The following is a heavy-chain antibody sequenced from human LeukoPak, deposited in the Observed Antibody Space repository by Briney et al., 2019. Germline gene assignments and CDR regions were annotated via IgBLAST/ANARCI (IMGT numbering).Heavy chain of an antibody. D-gene: IGHD4-17*01. Sequence: ASVKVSCKASGYTFTGYYMHWVRQAPGQGLEWMGWINPNSGGTNYAQKFQGRVTMTRDTSISTAYMELSRLRSDDTAVYYCAREVGDYGYNWFDPWGQGTLVTVSS. CDR2: INPNSGGT. CDR3: AREVGDYGYNWFDP. CDR1: GYTFTGYY. J-gene: IGHJ5*02. V-gene: IGHV1-2*02.